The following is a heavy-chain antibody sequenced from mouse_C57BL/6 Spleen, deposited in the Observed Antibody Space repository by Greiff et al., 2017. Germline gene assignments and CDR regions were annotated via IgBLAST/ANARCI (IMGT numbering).Heavy chain of an antibody. CDR3: SYGRNY. CDR1: GFNIKDDY. V-gene: IGHV14-4*01. D-gene: IGHD1-1*01. CDR2: IDPENGDT. Sequence: EVKLMESGAELVRPGASVKLSCTASGFNIKDDYMHWVKQRPEQGLEWIGWIDPENGDTAYASKFQGKATITADTSSNTAYLQLSSLTSADTAVYYCSYGRNYWGQGTTLTVAS. J-gene: IGHJ2*01.